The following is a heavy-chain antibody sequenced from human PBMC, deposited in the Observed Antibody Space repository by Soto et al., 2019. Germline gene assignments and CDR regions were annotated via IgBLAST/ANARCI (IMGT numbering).Heavy chain of an antibody. Sequence: PGGSLGLSCAASGFTFSSYAMSWVRQAPGKGLEWVSAISGSGGSTYYADSVKGRFTISRDNSKNTLYLQMNSLRAEDTAVYYCAKDVRYSGHEFDYWGQGTLVTVSS. V-gene: IGHV3-23*01. CDR3: AKDVRYSGHEFDY. D-gene: IGHD5-12*01. J-gene: IGHJ4*02. CDR1: GFTFSSYA. CDR2: ISGSGGST.